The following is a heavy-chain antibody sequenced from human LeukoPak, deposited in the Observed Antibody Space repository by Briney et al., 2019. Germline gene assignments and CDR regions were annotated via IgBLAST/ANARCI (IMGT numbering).Heavy chain of an antibody. Sequence: GGSLRLSCAASGFTFSSYGMHWVRQAPGKGLEWVAVISYDGSNKYYADSVKGRFTISRDNSKNTLYLQINSLRAEDTAVYYCARDASGWYGMDVWGQGTTVTVSS. D-gene: IGHD6-19*01. J-gene: IGHJ6*02. CDR2: ISYDGSNK. CDR1: GFTFSSYG. V-gene: IGHV3-30*03. CDR3: ARDASGWYGMDV.